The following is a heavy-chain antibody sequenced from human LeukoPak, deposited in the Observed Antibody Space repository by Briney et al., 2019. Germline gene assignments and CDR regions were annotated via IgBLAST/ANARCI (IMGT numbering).Heavy chain of an antibody. CDR1: GGSISSYY. CDR3: ARRSYGDYSFDS. D-gene: IGHD4-17*01. J-gene: IGHJ4*02. CDR2: IYYSGNA. V-gene: IGHV4-59*01. Sequence: KPSETLSLTCTVSGGSISSYYWSWIRQPPGKGLEWIGYIYYSGNAIYNPSLKSRVTISVDTSKNQFSLKLSSVTAADTAVYYCARRSYGDYSFDSWGQGTLVTVSS.